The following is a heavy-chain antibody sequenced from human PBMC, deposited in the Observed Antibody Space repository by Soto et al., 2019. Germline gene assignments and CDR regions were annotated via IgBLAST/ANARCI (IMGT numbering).Heavy chain of an antibody. J-gene: IGHJ6*02. D-gene: IGHD3-10*01. CDR1: GFTVSSNY. Sequence: EVQLVETGGGLIQPGGSLRLSCAASGFTVSSNYMSWVRQAPGKGLEWVSVIYSGGSTYYADSVKGRFTISRDNSKNTLYLQMNSLGAEDTAVYYCARDRGVSPPNYYYYGMDVWGQGTTVTVSS. CDR2: IYSGGST. V-gene: IGHV3-53*02. CDR3: ARDRGVSPPNYYYYGMDV.